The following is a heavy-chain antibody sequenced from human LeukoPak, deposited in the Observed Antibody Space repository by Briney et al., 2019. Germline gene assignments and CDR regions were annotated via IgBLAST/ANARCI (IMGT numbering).Heavy chain of an antibody. V-gene: IGHV4-59*01. J-gene: IGHJ3*02. CDR1: GGSISSYY. CDR3: ARVAWAFDI. Sequence: SETLSLTCTVPGGSISSYYWSWIRQPPGKGLEWIGYIYYSGSTNYSPSLKSRVTISVDTSKNQFSLKLSSVTAADTAVYYCARVAWAFDIWGQGTMVTVSS. CDR2: IYYSGST.